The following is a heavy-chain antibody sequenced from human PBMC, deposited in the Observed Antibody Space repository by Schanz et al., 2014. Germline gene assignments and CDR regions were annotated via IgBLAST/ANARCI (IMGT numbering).Heavy chain of an antibody. J-gene: IGHJ4*02. V-gene: IGHV1-69*04. CDR3: ARGYGDSPTDF. CDR2: IIPILGME. Sequence: QVQLVQSEAEVKKPGSSVKVSCKASGGTFSSYAFSWVRQAPGQGLEWMGKIIPILGMENYAQKFQGRVTITADISTSTAYMDLSSLRSDDTAVYYCARGYGDSPTDFWGQGTLVTVSS. D-gene: IGHD4-17*01. CDR1: GGTFSSYA.